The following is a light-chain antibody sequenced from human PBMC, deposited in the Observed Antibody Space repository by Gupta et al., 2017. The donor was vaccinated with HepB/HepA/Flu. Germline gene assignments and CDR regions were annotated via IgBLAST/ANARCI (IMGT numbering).Light chain of an antibody. V-gene: IGKV3-11*01. J-gene: IGKJ2*04. CDR3: QQRSHLCI. CDR2: DAS. CDR1: QSVSTY. Sequence: EIVLTQSPGTLSLSPGERATFSCRASQSVSTYLNWYQQKPGQPPRLLIYDASNRAKGIPDRFSGSGSVTDFTLTSSRGETEDFAVYYGQQRSHLCIFGQGTKLEIK.